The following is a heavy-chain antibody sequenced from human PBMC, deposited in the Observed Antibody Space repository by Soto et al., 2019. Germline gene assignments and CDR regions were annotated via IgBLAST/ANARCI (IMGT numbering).Heavy chain of an antibody. V-gene: IGHV3-21*01. D-gene: IGHD3-10*02. CDR1: GFTFSSYS. Sequence: AGSLRLSCAASGFTFSSYSMNWVRQAPGKGLECVSSISSSSSYIYYADSVKGRFTISRDNAKNSLYLQMNSLRAEDTAVYYCARARVRVTGDFDYWGQGTLVTVSS. J-gene: IGHJ4*02. CDR3: ARARVRVTGDFDY. CDR2: ISSSSSYI.